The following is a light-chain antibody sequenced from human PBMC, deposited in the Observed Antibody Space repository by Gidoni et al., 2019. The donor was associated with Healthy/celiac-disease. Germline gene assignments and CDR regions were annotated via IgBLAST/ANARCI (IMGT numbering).Light chain of an antibody. CDR1: QSVSSN. CDR3: QQYNNWPPA. Sequence: DIVMTQSPATLSVSPGERATLSCRASQSVSSNLAWYQQKPGQAPRLLIYGASNRATGIPARFSGSGSGTEFTLTISSLQSEDFAVYYCQQYNNWPPAFGQGTKVEIK. CDR2: GAS. V-gene: IGKV3-15*01. J-gene: IGKJ1*01.